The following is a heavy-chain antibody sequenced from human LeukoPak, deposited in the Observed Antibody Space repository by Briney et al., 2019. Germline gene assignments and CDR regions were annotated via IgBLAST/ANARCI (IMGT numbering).Heavy chain of an antibody. CDR2: IYYSGST. CDR3: ARDLRGYDYVWGSYTPRAFDI. J-gene: IGHJ3*02. V-gene: IGHV4-59*01. CDR1: GGSISSYY. D-gene: IGHD3-16*01. Sequence: SETLSLTCTVSGGSISSYYWSWIRQPPGKGLEWIGYIYYSGSTNYNPSLKSRVTISVDTSKNQFSLKLSSVTAADTAVYYCARDLRGYDYVWGSYTPRAFDIWGQGTMVTVSS.